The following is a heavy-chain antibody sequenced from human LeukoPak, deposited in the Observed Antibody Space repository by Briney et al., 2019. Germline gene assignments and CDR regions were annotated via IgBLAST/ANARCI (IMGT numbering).Heavy chain of an antibody. CDR3: ARDDTYYYDSSSHPTRY. CDR1: GGSITSGDYY. D-gene: IGHD3-22*01. CDR2: IYYSGST. V-gene: IGHV4-30-4*08. J-gene: IGHJ4*02. Sequence: SQTLSLTCTVSGGSITSGDYYWSWIRQPPGKGLEWIGNIYYSGSTYYNPSLKSRVTISVDTSKNQFSLKLSSVTAADTAVYYCARDDTYYYDSSSHPTRYWGQGTLVTVSS.